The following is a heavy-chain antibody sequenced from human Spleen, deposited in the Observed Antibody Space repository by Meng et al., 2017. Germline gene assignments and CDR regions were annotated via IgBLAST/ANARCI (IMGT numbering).Heavy chain of an antibody. Sequence: GESLKISCAASGFTVSSNYMSWVRQAPGKGLEWVSVIYSGGSAYYADSVKGRFTISRDNSKNTLYLQMNGLSVEDTAVYYCAKVCYDILSGYHDAFDIWGQGTMVTVSS. CDR3: AKVCYDILSGYHDAFDI. J-gene: IGHJ3*02. CDR2: IYSGGSA. CDR1: GFTVSSNY. V-gene: IGHV3-53*01. D-gene: IGHD3-9*01.